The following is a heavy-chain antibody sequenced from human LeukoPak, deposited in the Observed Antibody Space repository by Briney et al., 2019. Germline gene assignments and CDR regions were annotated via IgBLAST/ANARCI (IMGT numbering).Heavy chain of an antibody. V-gene: IGHV4-59*01. Sequence: SETLSLTCTVSGGSISSYYRSRIRQPPGKGLEWIGYIYYSGSTNYNPSLKSRVTISVDTSKNQFSLKLSSVTAADTAVYYCASSEGYYYYYYMDVWGKGTTVTVSS. J-gene: IGHJ6*03. CDR1: GGSISSYY. CDR2: IYYSGST. CDR3: ASSEGYYYYYYMDV.